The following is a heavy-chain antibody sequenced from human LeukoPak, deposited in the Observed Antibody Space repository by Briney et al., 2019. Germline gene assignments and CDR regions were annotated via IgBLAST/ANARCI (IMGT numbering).Heavy chain of an antibody. J-gene: IGHJ4*02. CDR3: ARVRGCSGGSCYSEGTHDY. V-gene: IGHV4-61*08. Sequence: SQTLSLTCTVSGGSISSGGYYWSWIRQPPGKGLEWIGYIYYSGSTNYNPSLKSRVTISVDTSKNQFSLKLSSVTAADTAVYYCARVRGCSGGSCYSEGTHDYWGQGTLVTVSS. D-gene: IGHD2-15*01. CDR1: GGSISSGGYY. CDR2: IYYSGST.